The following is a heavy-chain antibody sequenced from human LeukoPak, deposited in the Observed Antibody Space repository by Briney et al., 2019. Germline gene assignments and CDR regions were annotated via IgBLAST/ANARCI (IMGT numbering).Heavy chain of an antibody. D-gene: IGHD2-15*01. CDR2: ISGSGDDT. J-gene: IGHJ3*02. V-gene: IGHV3-23*01. CDR1: GFTFRSYG. Sequence: PGGSLRLSCAASGFTFRSYGMSWVRQAPGKGLEWVSAISGSGDDTNYADSVKGRFIISRDNSKNTLYLQMNSLRAEDTAVYYCARDALGARGIGGGLDIWGQGTMVIVSS. CDR3: ARDALGARGIGGGLDI.